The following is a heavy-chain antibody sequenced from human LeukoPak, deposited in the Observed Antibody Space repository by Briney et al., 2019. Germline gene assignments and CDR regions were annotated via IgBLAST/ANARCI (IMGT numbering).Heavy chain of an antibody. CDR2: MNQDGSEK. J-gene: IGHJ6*02. Sequence: GGSLRLSCAASGFTFSDSWMSGVRPAPGKGLEWVANMNQDGSEKDYVDSVKGRFTISRDNARNSLYLQMGSLRAEDTAVYYCATYTHWVAGDVWGQGTTVTVSS. CDR1: GFTFSDSW. V-gene: IGHV3-7*01. CDR3: ATYTHWVAGDV. D-gene: IGHD3-16*01.